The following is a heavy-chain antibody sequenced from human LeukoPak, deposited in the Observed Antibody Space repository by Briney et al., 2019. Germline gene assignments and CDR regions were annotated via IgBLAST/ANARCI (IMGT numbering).Heavy chain of an antibody. V-gene: IGHV3-30*02. J-gene: IGHJ4*02. D-gene: IGHD1-26*01. CDR2: IRYDGSYK. Sequence: GGSLRLSCAASGFTFSSYGMHWVRQAPGKGLEWVSFIRYDGSYKYYADSVKGRFTISRDNSKYTLYLQMNSLRAEDTAVYYCAKDSLRKTIVGTTTRGVNDYWGQGTLVTVSS. CDR1: GFTFSSYG. CDR3: AKDSLRKTIVGTTTRGVNDY.